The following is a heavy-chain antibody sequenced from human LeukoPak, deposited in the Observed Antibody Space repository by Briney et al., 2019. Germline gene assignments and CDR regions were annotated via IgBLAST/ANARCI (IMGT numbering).Heavy chain of an antibody. J-gene: IGHJ5*02. CDR3: ARAPYCTSTCIGGPTNLFDP. CDR1: GGSISSSNW. D-gene: IGHD2-8*01. V-gene: IGHV4-4*02. CDR2: IYYSGST. Sequence: PSETLSLTCAVSGGSISSSNWWSWVRQHPGKGLEWIGYIYYSGSTNYNPSLKSRLTISIDTSKNQFSLKLSSVTAADTAVYYCARAPYCTSTCIGGPTNLFDPWGQGTLVTVSS.